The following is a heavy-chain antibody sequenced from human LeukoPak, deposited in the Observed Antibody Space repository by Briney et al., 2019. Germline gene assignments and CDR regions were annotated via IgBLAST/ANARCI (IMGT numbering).Heavy chain of an antibody. CDR1: GGSFSDYY. CDR3: APRGDIEHSYGYGKWFDP. V-gene: IGHV4-34*01. CDR2: INHSGST. J-gene: IGHJ5*02. Sequence: NPSETLSLTCAVYGGSFSDYYWSWIRQPPGKGLEWIGEINHSGSTNYNASLKSRVTISVDTSKNQFSLRLSSVTAADTAMYYCAPRGDIEHSYGYGKWFDPWGQGTRVTVSS. D-gene: IGHD5-18*01.